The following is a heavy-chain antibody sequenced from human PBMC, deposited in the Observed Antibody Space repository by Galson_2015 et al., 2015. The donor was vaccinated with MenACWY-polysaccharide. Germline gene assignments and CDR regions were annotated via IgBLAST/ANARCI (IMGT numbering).Heavy chain of an antibody. D-gene: IGHD2-2*01. CDR2: ISYDGSNK. Sequence: SLRLSCAASGFIFSSYAIHWVRQAPGKGLDWVAVISYDGSNKYYADSVRGRFTISRDTSKNTLYLQMNSLRLEDTAVYYCARAYCDRTTCYGMDVWGQGTTVTVSS. V-gene: IGHV3-30-3*01. CDR1: GFIFSSYA. CDR3: ARAYCDRTTCYGMDV. J-gene: IGHJ6*02.